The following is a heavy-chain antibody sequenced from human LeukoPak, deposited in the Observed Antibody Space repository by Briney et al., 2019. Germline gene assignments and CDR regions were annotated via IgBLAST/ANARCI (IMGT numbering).Heavy chain of an antibody. V-gene: IGHV4-4*02. D-gene: IGHD4-17*01. CDR3: ARNGDSSSVVD. CDR1: GGSISSGNW. J-gene: IGHJ4*02. Sequence: SGTLSLTCAVSGGSISSGNWWSWIRQTPGKGLEWIGEIYHSGNTVYNPPLKSRVTVSVDNSKNQFSLRLTSVTAADTAVYYCARNGDSSSVVDWCQGTLVTVSS. CDR2: IYHSGNT.